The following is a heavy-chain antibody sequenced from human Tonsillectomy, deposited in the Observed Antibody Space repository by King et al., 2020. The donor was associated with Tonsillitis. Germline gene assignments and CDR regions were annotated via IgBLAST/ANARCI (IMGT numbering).Heavy chain of an antibody. V-gene: IGHV4-59*01. J-gene: IGHJ4*02. Sequence: VQLQESGPGLVKPSETLSLTCTVSGGSISSYYWSWIRPPPGKGLEWIGYIYYSGNTNYNSSLKSRVTISVDTSKNHFSLKLSSVTAADTAVYYCARDRGLTVRGIKGFDYWGQGILVTVSS. CDR3: ARDRGLTVRGIKGFDY. CDR2: IYYSGNT. CDR1: GGSISSYY. D-gene: IGHD3-10*01.